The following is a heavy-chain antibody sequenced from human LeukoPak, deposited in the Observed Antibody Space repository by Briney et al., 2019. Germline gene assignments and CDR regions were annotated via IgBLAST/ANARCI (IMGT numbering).Heavy chain of an antibody. Sequence: SETLSLTCTVSGGSISSYYWSWIRQPPGKGLEWIGCIYYSGSTNYNPSLKSRVTISVDTSKNQFSLKLSSVTAADTAVYYCARVIKAAAAGPTYYYYGMDVWGQGTTVTVSS. D-gene: IGHD6-13*01. CDR1: GGSISSYY. J-gene: IGHJ6*02. CDR2: IYYSGST. CDR3: ARVIKAAAAGPTYYYYGMDV. V-gene: IGHV4-59*01.